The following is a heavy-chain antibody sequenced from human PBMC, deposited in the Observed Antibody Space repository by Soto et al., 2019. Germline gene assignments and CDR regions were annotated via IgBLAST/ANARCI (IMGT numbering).Heavy chain of an antibody. J-gene: IGHJ6*02. CDR3: AKDNAPGGATRYYYYGMDV. CDR1: GFTFSSYG. Sequence: GGSLRLSCAASGFTFSSYGMHWVRQAPGKGLEWVAVISYDGSNKYYADSVKGRFTISRDNSKNTLYLQMNSLRAEDTAVYYCAKDNAPGGATRYYYYGMDVWGQGTTVTVSS. D-gene: IGHD1-26*01. CDR2: ISYDGSNK. V-gene: IGHV3-30*18.